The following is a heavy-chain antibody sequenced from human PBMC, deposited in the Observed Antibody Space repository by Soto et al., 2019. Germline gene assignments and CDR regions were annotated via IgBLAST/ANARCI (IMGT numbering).Heavy chain of an antibody. Sequence: PGESLKISCKGSGYSFTSYWISWVRQMPGKGLEWMGRIDPSGSYTNYSPSFQGHVTISADKSISTAYLQWSSLKASDTAMYYCARVNWNYAPYYYYGMDVWGQGTTVTVSS. CDR3: ARVNWNYAPYYYYGMDV. D-gene: IGHD1-7*01. J-gene: IGHJ6*02. V-gene: IGHV5-10-1*01. CDR2: IDPSGSYT. CDR1: GYSFTSYW.